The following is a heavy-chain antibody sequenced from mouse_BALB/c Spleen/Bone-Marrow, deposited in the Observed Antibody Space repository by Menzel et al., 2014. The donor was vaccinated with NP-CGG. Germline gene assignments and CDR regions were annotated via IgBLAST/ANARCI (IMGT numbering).Heavy chain of an antibody. CDR2: IDPANGNT. V-gene: IGHV14-3*02. CDR3: ANYYYGSSLFAY. CDR1: GFNIKDTY. J-gene: IGHJ3*01. Sequence: EVMLVESGAELVKPRASVKLSCTASGFNIKDTYMHWVKQRPEQGLEWIGRIDPANGNTKYDPKFQGKATITADTSSNTAYLQLSSLTSEDTAVYYCANYYYGSSLFAYWGQGTLVTVSA. D-gene: IGHD1-1*01.